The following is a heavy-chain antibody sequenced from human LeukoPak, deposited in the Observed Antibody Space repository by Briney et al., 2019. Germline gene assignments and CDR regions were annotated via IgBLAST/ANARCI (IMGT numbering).Heavy chain of an antibody. D-gene: IGHD2-15*01. Sequence: GMSLRLSCAASGFTFSSYWMSWVRQAPGKGLEWVANIKQDGSEKYYVDSVKGRFTISRDNAKNSLYLQMNSLRAEDTAVYYCARVPSCSGGSCYGYYYMDVWGKGTTVTISS. CDR3: ARVPSCSGGSCYGYYYMDV. J-gene: IGHJ6*03. CDR1: GFTFSSYW. V-gene: IGHV3-7*01. CDR2: IKQDGSEK.